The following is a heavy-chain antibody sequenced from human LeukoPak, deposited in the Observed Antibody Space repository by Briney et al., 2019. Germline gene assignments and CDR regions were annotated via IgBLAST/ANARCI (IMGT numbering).Heavy chain of an antibody. Sequence: PGGSLRLSCGASGFIFDTHDMHWVRQAPGKGLVWVSRINSDGINTSYADSVKGRFTISRDNAKNTLNLQMNSLRAEDTAVYYCARDLGQYYDTSDNWFDPWGQGTLVTVSS. CDR1: GFIFDTHD. CDR3: ARDLGQYYDTSDNWFDP. D-gene: IGHD3-22*01. J-gene: IGHJ5*02. V-gene: IGHV3-74*01. CDR2: INSDGINT.